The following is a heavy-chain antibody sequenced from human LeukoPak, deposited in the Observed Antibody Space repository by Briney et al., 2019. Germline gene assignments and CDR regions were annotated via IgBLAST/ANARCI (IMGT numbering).Heavy chain of an antibody. V-gene: IGHV3-30*02. J-gene: IGHJ4*02. CDR3: ARGPYDFWSGYYPIDY. Sequence: GGSLRLSCAASGFTFSSHGMHWVRQAPGKGLEWVAFIRYDGSNKYYADSVKGRFTISRDNSKNTLYLQMNSLRAEDTAVYYCARGPYDFWSGYYPIDYWGQGTLVTVSS. D-gene: IGHD3-3*01. CDR1: GFTFSSHG. CDR2: IRYDGSNK.